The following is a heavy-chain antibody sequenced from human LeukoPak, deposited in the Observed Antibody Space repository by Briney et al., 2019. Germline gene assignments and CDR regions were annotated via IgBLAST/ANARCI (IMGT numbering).Heavy chain of an antibody. V-gene: IGHV4-39*01. CDR1: GGSISSSSFY. Sequence: SETLSLTCTVSGGSISSSSFYWGWIRQPPGKGLEWIGNIHYSGSTNYNPSLKSRVTISVDTSKNQFSLKLSSVTAADTAVYYCARGHSPVTTKVSYFQHWGQGTLVTVSS. D-gene: IGHD4-17*01. J-gene: IGHJ1*01. CDR3: ARGHSPVTTKVSYFQH. CDR2: IHYSGST.